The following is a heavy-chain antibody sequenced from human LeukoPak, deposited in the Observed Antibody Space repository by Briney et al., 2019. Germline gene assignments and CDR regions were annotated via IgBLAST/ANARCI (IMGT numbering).Heavy chain of an antibody. D-gene: IGHD3-3*01. CDR2: ISSSSSTI. V-gene: IGHV3-48*01. CDR3: AKVWYYDFWSGYYHPFDY. Sequence: GGSLRLSCAASGFTFSSYSMNWVRQAPGKGLEWVSYISSSSSTIYYADSVKGRFTISRDNSKNTLYLQMNSLRTEDTAVYYCAKVWYYDFWSGYYHPFDYWGQGTLVTVSS. CDR1: GFTFSSYS. J-gene: IGHJ4*02.